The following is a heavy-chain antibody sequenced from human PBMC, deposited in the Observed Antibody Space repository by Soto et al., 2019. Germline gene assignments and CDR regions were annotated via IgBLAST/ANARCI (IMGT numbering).Heavy chain of an antibody. Sequence: PGGSLRLSCAASGFTFSSYAMHWVRQAPGKGLEWVAVISYDGSNKYYADSVKGRFTISRDNSKNTLYLQMNSLRAEGTAVYYCARDPGTTYYYYGMDVWGQGTTVTVSS. D-gene: IGHD1-1*01. V-gene: IGHV3-30-3*01. CDR3: ARDPGTTYYYYGMDV. CDR2: ISYDGSNK. CDR1: GFTFSSYA. J-gene: IGHJ6*02.